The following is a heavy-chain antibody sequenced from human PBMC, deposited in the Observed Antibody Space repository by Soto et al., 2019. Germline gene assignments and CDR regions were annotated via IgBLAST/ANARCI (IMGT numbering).Heavy chain of an antibody. V-gene: IGHV3-7*05. Sequence: GGSLRLSCAASGFTFSSQWMSWVRQSPGKGPEWVATINPDGSELLYVDSLKSRFTISRDNAKNSLHLQMNSLRAEDTAVYYCVTINWNYFDNWGQGTLVTVSS. CDR1: GFTFSSQW. J-gene: IGHJ4*02. CDR2: INPDGSEL. D-gene: IGHD1-20*01. CDR3: VTINWNYFDN.